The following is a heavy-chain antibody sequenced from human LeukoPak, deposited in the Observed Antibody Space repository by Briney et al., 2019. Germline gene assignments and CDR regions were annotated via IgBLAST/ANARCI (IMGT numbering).Heavy chain of an antibody. J-gene: IGHJ3*02. V-gene: IGHV3-7*03. Sequence: GGSLRLSCAASGFTFSVFRMSWVRQAPGKGLEWVANINQDGSETYYMDSVRGRFTISRDHAKNSLFLQMDSLRHDDTAVYYCAKGPRGVYQSDAFDIWGQGTMVTVPS. CDR1: GFTFSVFR. CDR2: INQDGSET. D-gene: IGHD3-10*01. CDR3: AKGPRGVYQSDAFDI.